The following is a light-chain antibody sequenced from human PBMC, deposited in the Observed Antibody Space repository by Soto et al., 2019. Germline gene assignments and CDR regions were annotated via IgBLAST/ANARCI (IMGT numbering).Light chain of an antibody. CDR1: QSVSSSY. CDR3: QQYNNWPLT. V-gene: IGKV3-20*01. J-gene: IGKJ1*01. CDR2: GAS. Sequence: GLTQSPGTLSLSPGERATLSCRASQSVSSSYLAWYQQKPGQAPRLLIYGASSRATGIPDRFSGSGSGTEFTLTISSLQSEDFAVYYCQQYNNWPLTFGQGTKVDIK.